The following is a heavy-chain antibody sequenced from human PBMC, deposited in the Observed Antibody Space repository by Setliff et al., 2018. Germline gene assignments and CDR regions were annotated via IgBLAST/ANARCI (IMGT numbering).Heavy chain of an antibody. D-gene: IGHD3-10*01. J-gene: IGHJ4*01. CDR2: IDWDDAK. CDR1: GFPLTASGMC. V-gene: IGHV2-70*11. CDR3: ARRNRVRGVSQHLDY. Sequence: SGPTMVNPTQSLTLTCAFSGFPLTASGMCVTWIRQPTGKTLEWLARIDWDDAKYYRTSLKTRLTISKDTSKNHVVLTMTNMDPVDTATYYCARRNRVRGVSQHLDYWGQGTMVTVSS.